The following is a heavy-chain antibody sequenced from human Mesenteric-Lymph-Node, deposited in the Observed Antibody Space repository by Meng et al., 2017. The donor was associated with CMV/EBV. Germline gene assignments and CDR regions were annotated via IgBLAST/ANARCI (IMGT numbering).Heavy chain of an antibody. CDR3: ARDRVVVVPAAIIVGNWFDP. CDR1: GYTFTSYG. V-gene: IGHV1-18*01. CDR2: ISAYNGNT. D-gene: IGHD2-2*02. Sequence: ALVKVSCKASGYTFTSYGISWVRQAPGQGLEWMGWISAYNGNTNYAQKLQGRVTMTTDTSTSTAYMELRSLRSDDTAVYYCARDRVVVVPAAIIVGNWFDPWGQGTLVTVSS. J-gene: IGHJ5*02.